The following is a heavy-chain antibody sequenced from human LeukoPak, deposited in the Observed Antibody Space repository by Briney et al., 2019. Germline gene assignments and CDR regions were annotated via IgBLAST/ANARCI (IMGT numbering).Heavy chain of an antibody. Sequence: GGSLRLPCAASGFTFSSYAMSWVRQAPGKGLEWVSAISGSGGSTYYADSVKGRFTISRDNSKNTLYLQMNSLRAEDTAVYYCAKWGYYYYGMDVWGKGTTVTVSS. V-gene: IGHV3-23*01. CDR3: AKWGYYYYGMDV. CDR2: ISGSGGST. CDR1: GFTFSSYA. D-gene: IGHD3-16*01. J-gene: IGHJ6*04.